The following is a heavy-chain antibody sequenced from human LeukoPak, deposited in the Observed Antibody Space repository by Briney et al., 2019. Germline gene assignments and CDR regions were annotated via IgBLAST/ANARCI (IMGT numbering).Heavy chain of an antibody. CDR3: AELGITMIGGV. D-gene: IGHD3-10*02. V-gene: IGHV3-11*04. Sequence: GGSLRPSCAASGFTVSSNYMSWVRQAPGKGLEWISYISSSGGLIYYADSVKGRFTISRDNAKNSLYLQMNSLRAEDTAVYYCAELGITMIGGVWGKGTTVTISS. J-gene: IGHJ6*04. CDR2: ISSSGGLI. CDR1: GFTVSSNY.